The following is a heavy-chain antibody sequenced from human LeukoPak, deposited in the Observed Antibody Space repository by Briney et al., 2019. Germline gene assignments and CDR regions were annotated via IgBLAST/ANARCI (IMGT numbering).Heavy chain of an antibody. J-gene: IGHJ4*02. V-gene: IGHV5-51*01. D-gene: IGHD5-12*01. Sequence: GESLKISRKVSGYSFTNYWIAWVRQMPGKGLEWMGIIYPGDSDTRYSPSFQGQVTISADKSISTAYLQWGSLKASDTAMYYCARHRDPIVATNSNPGVFDYWGQGTLVTVSS. CDR3: ARHRDPIVATNSNPGVFDY. CDR1: GYSFTNYW. CDR2: IYPGDSDT.